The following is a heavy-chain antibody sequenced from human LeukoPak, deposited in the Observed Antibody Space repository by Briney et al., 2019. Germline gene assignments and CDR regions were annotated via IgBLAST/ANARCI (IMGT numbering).Heavy chain of an antibody. CDR3: EIIATALDAFDI. V-gene: IGHV4-39*07. D-gene: IGHD2/OR15-2a*01. Sequence: SETLSLTCTVSGGSISSSSYYWGWIRQPPGKGLEWIGSIYYSGSTYYNPSLKSRVTISVDTSKNQFSLKLSSVTAADTAVYYCEIIATALDAFDIWGQGTMVTVSS. CDR1: GGSISSSSYY. CDR2: IYYSGST. J-gene: IGHJ3*02.